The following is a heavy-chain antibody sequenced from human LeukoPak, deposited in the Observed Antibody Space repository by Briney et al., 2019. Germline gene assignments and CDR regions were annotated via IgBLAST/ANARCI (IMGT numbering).Heavy chain of an antibody. J-gene: IGHJ6*02. CDR2: ISNNGISP. CDR1: GFTFNDFA. Sequence: GGSLRLSCAASGFTFNDFAMHWLRQAPGKGLEYVSTISNNGISPYYANSVKGRFTISRDNSKNTLYLQMGSLRADDTAVYYCVRAHSIHNYHYGIDVWGHGTTVTVSS. CDR3: VRAHSIHNYHYGIDV. V-gene: IGHV3-64*01. D-gene: IGHD3-3*01.